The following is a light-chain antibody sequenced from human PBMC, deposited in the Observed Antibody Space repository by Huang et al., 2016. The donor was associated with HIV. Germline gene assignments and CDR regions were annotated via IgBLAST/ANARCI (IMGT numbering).Light chain of an antibody. V-gene: IGKV4-1*01. J-gene: IGKJ1*01. CDR2: GSS. CDR3: HQYYNIFQT. CDR1: QTLSYGSTDQNY. Sequence: DIVMTQSPDSLALSLGDRAAITCTSSQTLSYGSTDQNYLNWYQVKPGHPPKLRIYGSSGREAGVPDRFSGSGSGTHFTLTISSLQAEDVAVYYCHQYYNIFQTFGQGTKVEV.